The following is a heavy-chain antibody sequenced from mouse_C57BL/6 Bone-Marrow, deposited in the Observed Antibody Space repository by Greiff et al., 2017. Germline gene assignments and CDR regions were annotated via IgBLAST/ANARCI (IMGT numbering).Heavy chain of an antibody. J-gene: IGHJ3*01. CDR1: GFTFNSYA. CDR2: ISDVGSYT. Sequence: EVQLVESGGGLVKPGGSLKLSCAASGFTFNSYAMSWVRQTPEKRLEWVATISDVGSYTYYPDNVKGRFTISRDNAKNNLYLQMSHLKSEDTAMYYCARERFAYWGQGTLVTVSA. CDR3: ARERFAY. V-gene: IGHV5-4*01.